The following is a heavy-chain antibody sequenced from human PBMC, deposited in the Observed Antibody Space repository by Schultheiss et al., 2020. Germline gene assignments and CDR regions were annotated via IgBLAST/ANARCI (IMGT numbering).Heavy chain of an antibody. CDR2: ISSSSSTI. Sequence: GGSLRLSCAASGFTFSSYSMNWVRQAPGKGLEWVSYISSSSSTIYYADSVKGRFTISRDNAKNSLYLQMNSLRAEDTAVYYCARELEGYYYGMDVWGQGTTVTVSS. J-gene: IGHJ6*02. CDR3: ARELEGYYYGMDV. V-gene: IGHV3-48*01. D-gene: IGHD5-24*01. CDR1: GFTFSSYS.